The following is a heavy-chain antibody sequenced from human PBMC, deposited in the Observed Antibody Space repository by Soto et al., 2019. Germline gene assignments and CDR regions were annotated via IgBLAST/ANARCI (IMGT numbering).Heavy chain of an antibody. CDR2: ISWDGGST. V-gene: IGHV3-43*01. CDR3: AKAKYPVRGIEYYYYGMDV. CDR1: GFTFDDYT. Sequence: GGSLRLSCAASGFTFDDYTMHWVRQAPGKGLEWVSLISWDGGSTYYADSVKGRFTISRDNSKNSLYLQMNSLRTEDTALYYCAKAKYPVRGIEYYYYGMDVWGQGTTVTVSS. D-gene: IGHD3-10*01. J-gene: IGHJ6*02.